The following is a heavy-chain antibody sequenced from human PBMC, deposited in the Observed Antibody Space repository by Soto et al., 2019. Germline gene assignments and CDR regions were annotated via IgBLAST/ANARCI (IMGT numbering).Heavy chain of an antibody. CDR3: ARVMYLGSGQSLDI. V-gene: IGHV3-72*01. Sequence: EVQLVESGGGLVQPGGSLRLYCVASGFTFSDHYMDWVRQAPGKGLEWVGRTRNKANSYTTENAAYVKGRFTIARDDSTNSLYLQMNVLKTEDTAVYDCARVMYLGSGQSLDIWGQGKMVTVSS. D-gene: IGHD2-15*01. CDR2: TRNKANSYTT. CDR1: GFTFSDHY. J-gene: IGHJ3*02.